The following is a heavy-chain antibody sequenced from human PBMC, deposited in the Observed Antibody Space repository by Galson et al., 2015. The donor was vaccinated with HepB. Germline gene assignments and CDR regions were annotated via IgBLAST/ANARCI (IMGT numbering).Heavy chain of an antibody. J-gene: IGHJ4*02. V-gene: IGHV5-10-1*01. CDR2: IDPGDSYT. CDR3: AIHKPAALRLVDLSFNY. CDR1: GYSFAAFW. D-gene: IGHD3-16*02. Sequence: QSGAEVKEPGESLRISCKGSGYSFAAFWISWVRQMPGKGLEWMGRIDPGDSYTNYSPSFEGHVTISADKSLGAAYLQWNSLKASDSGVYYCAIHKPAALRLVDLSFNYWGQGTLVTVSS.